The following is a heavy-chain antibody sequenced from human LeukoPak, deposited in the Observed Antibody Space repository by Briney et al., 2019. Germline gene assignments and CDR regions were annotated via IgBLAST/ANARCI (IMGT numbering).Heavy chain of an antibody. Sequence: GGSLRLSCAASGFTFDDYAMHWVRQAPGKGLEWVSGITWNRDNIGYGDSVKGRFTISRDNVKNVLYLQMTSLRPEDTALYYCARDLSSAITSALVLDVWGQGTTVIVSS. CDR2: ITWNRDNI. J-gene: IGHJ6*02. D-gene: IGHD3-22*01. CDR3: ARDLSSAITSALVLDV. CDR1: GFTFDDYA. V-gene: IGHV3-9*01.